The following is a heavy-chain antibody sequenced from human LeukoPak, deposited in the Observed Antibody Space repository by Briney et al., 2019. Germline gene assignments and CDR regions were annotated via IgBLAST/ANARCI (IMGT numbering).Heavy chain of an antibody. D-gene: IGHD3-10*01. CDR2: ISGSGGST. Sequence: PGGSLRLSCAASGFTFSSYAMSWVRQAPGKGLEWVSAISGSGGSTYYADSVKGRFTISRDNSKNTLYLQMNSLRAEDTAVYYCAKDGNGSGSYEPYYYYMDVWGKGTTVTVSS. V-gene: IGHV3-23*01. CDR1: GFTFSSYA. CDR3: AKDGNGSGSYEPYYYYMDV. J-gene: IGHJ6*03.